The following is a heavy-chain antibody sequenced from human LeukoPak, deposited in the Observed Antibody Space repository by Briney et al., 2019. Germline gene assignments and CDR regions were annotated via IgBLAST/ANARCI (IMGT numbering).Heavy chain of an antibody. J-gene: IGHJ4*02. D-gene: IGHD4-23*01. V-gene: IGHV3-74*01. CDR2: IANDGSST. CDR1: GFTFSSYW. Sequence: GGSLRLSCAASGFTFSSYWMNWVRQAPGKGLVWVSRIANDGSSTTYADSVKGRFSISRDNAKNTLYLQMNSLRVEDTAVYYCARGRPHGNDYWGQGTLVTVSS. CDR3: ARGRPHGNDY.